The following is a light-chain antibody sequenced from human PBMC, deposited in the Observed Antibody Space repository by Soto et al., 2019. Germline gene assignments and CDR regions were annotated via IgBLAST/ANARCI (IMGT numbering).Light chain of an antibody. CDR3: QPYYVWNT. CDR2: DAS. V-gene: IGKV3D-15*01. Sequence: IVITHSPSTLSVSPGERAIFSCRASQSVDSKLAWYQQKLGQAPRLLIYDASTRATGIPARFSGSGSGTEFTLTISSLQSEDFAIYYCQPYYVWNTFGGGTKV. J-gene: IGKJ4*01. CDR1: QSVDSK.